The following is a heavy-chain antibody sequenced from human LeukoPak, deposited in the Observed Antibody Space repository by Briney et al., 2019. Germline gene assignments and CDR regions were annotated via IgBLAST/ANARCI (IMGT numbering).Heavy chain of an antibody. Sequence: AGGSLRLSCAASGFTVSSNYMSWVRQAPGKGLEWVSAISSTDAGTYHADSVRGRFTISRDSSKNTLYLQMNSLRAEDAAVYYCAKAPVTSCRGAYCYPFDYWGQGTLVTVSS. CDR2: ISSTDAGT. CDR3: AKAPVTSCRGAYCYPFDY. D-gene: IGHD2-21*01. CDR1: GFTVSSNY. J-gene: IGHJ4*02. V-gene: IGHV3-23*01.